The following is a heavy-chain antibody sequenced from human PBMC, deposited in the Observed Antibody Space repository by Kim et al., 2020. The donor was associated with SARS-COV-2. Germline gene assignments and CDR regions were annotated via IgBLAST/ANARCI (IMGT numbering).Heavy chain of an antibody. J-gene: IGHJ3*02. CDR3: ARGSGDAFDI. V-gene: IGHV4-30-2*05. D-gene: IGHD3-3*01. CDR2: ST. Sequence: STYDNPTLKRRVTLSVDTSKNQFTLKLSSVTAADAAVYYCARGSGDAFDIWGQGTMVTVSS.